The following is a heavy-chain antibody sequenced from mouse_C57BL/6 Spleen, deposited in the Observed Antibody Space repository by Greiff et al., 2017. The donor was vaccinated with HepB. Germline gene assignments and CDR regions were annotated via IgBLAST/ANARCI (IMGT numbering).Heavy chain of an antibody. CDR2: IDPSDSYT. Sequence: QVQLQQPGAELVRPGTSVKLSCKASGYTFTSYWMHWVKQRPGQGLEWIGVIDPSDSYTNYNQKFKGKATLTVDTSSSTAYMQLSSLTSEDSAVYYCARGYGSSYEDYFDYWGQGTTLTVSS. V-gene: IGHV1-59*01. CDR3: ARGYGSSYEDYFDY. D-gene: IGHD1-1*01. CDR1: GYTFTSYW. J-gene: IGHJ2*01.